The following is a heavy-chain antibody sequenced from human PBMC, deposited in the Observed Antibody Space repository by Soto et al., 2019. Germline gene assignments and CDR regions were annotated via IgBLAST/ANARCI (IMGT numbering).Heavy chain of an antibody. Sequence: EVQLVESGGGLVQPGRSLRLSCAASGFTFDDYAMHWVRQAPGKGLEWVSGISWNSGSIGYADSVKGRFTISRDNDKNSLYLQMNSLRAEDTALYYCAKDIYFTMVRGVRVDYWGQGTLVTVSS. CDR1: GFTFDDYA. CDR2: ISWNSGSI. CDR3: AKDIYFTMVRGVRVDY. D-gene: IGHD3-10*01. J-gene: IGHJ4*02. V-gene: IGHV3-9*01.